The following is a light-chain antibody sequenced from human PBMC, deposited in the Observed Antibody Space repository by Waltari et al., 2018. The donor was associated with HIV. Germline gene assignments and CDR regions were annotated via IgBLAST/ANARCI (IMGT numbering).Light chain of an antibody. J-gene: IGKJ2*01. CDR3: QQYGGSPYT. CDR1: QSVSSNW. CDR2: GAS. V-gene: IGKV3-20*01. Sequence: EIVLTQSPGTLSLSPGERATLSCRARQSVSSNWLAWYQHEPGQAPRLLIYGASSRATGIPDRFSGSGSGTDFTLTISRLEPEDFAVYYCQQYGGSPYTFGQGTKLEIK.